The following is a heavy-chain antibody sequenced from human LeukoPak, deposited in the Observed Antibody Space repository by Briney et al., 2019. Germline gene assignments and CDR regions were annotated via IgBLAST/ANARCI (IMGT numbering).Heavy chain of an antibody. J-gene: IGHJ4*02. CDR3: ARRGVVIRVILVGFHKEAYYFDS. Sequence: GSLRLSCAVSGITLSNYGMSWVRQAPGKGLEWVAGISGSGGSTNYADSVKGRFTISRDNPKNTPYLQMNSLRAEDTAVYFCARRGVVIRVILVGFHKEAYYFDSWGQGALVTVSS. CDR2: ISGSGGST. CDR1: GITLSNYG. V-gene: IGHV3-23*01. D-gene: IGHD3-22*01.